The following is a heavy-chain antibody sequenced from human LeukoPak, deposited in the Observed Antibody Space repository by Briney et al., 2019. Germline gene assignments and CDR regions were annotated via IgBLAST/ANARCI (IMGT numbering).Heavy chain of an antibody. J-gene: IGHJ4*02. CDR2: ISISGSTI. CDR3: AREGRSSGWYFALDY. CDR1: GFTFSSYE. V-gene: IGHV3-48*03. D-gene: IGHD6-19*01. Sequence: GGSLRLSCAASGFTFSSYEMNWVRQAPGKGLEWVSFISISGSTIYYADSVKGRFTISRDNAKNSLYLQMNSLRAEDTAVYYCAREGRSSGWYFALDYWGQGTLVTVSS.